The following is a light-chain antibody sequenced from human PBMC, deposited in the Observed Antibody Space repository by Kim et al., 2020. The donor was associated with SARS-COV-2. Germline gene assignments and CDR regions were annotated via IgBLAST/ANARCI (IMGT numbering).Light chain of an antibody. J-gene: IGKJ1*01. V-gene: IGKV1-39*01. CDR3: QQSYSTLRT. CDR1: QSINTY. CDR2: GAS. Sequence: DIQMTQSPSSLSASVGDRVTITCRASQSINTYLNWYQQKPGKAPKLLIYGASTLQSEVPSRFSGSGSGTDFTLTITSLQPEDFATYYGQQSYSTLRTFGQGTKVDIK.